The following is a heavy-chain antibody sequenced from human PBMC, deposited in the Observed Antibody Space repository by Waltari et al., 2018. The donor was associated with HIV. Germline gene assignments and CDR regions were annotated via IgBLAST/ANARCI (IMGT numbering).Heavy chain of an antibody. D-gene: IGHD3-22*01. V-gene: IGHV4-31*03. Sequence: QVQLQESGPGLVQPSQTLSLTCTVSGGSLRSGGYYWSWIRQPPGKGLEWIGFIYYSGSTYYNPALKSRVTISVDTSKNQFSLKLSSVTAADTAVYYCARDGKSSYYYDSSPNWFDPWGQGTLVAVSS. CDR2: IYYSGST. CDR1: GGSLRSGGYY. J-gene: IGHJ5*02. CDR3: ARDGKSSYYYDSSPNWFDP.